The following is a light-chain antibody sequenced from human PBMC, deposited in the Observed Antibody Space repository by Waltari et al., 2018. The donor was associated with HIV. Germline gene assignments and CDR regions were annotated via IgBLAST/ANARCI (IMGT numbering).Light chain of an antibody. Sequence: DIGMTQSPLFLSVSPGESASISCSSTQSLAHTNGYNYLHWFLQKPGPPAPLLIYLASNRASGVPDMFSGSGSGTDFTLKISRVEAEDVGLYYCMPPLATPATFGEATKL. CDR3: MPPLATPAT. CDR2: LAS. V-gene: IGKV2-28*01. J-gene: IGKJ1*01. CDR1: QSLAHTNGYNY.